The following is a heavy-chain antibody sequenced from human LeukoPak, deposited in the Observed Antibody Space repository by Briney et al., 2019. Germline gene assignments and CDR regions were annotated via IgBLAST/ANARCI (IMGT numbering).Heavy chain of an antibody. Sequence: GGSLRLSCAASGFTFSDYYMSWLRQAPGKGLEWVSYISSSGSTIYYADSVKGRFTISRDNAKNTLYLQMNSPRVEDTAVYYCVKEETRSDYYLQYYFDYWGQGTLVTVSS. CDR3: VKEETRSDYYLQYYFDY. CDR2: ISSSGSTI. CDR1: GFTFSDYY. V-gene: IGHV3-11*01. D-gene: IGHD3-3*01. J-gene: IGHJ4*02.